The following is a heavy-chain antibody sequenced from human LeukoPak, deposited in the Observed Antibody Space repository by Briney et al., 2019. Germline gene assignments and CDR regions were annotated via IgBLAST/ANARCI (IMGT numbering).Heavy chain of an antibody. D-gene: IGHD6-19*01. CDR2: INTSGGST. J-gene: IGHJ5*02. CDR3: ARGAYSSGWYRWFDP. CDR1: GYTFTSYY. Sequence: ASVKVSCKASGYTFTSYYMHWVRQAPGQGLEWMGIINTSGGSTSYAQKFQGRVTMTRDMSTSTVYMELSSLRSEDAAVYYCARGAYSSGWYRWFDPWGQGTLVTVSS. V-gene: IGHV1-46*01.